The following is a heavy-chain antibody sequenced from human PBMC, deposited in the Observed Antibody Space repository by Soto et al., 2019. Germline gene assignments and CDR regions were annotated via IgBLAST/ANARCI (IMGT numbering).Heavy chain of an antibody. CDR2: IWYDGSNK. J-gene: IGHJ4*01. Sequence: GGSLRLSCAASGFTFSSYGMHWVRQAPGKGLEWVAVIWYDGSNKYYADSVKGRFTISRANSKNTLYRQMNSLRAEDTALYYVARDTRLYSSTSYFDYWGQGTLLTVSS. D-gene: IGHD6-6*01. CDR1: GFTFSSYG. V-gene: IGHV3-33*01. CDR3: ARDTRLYSSTSYFDY.